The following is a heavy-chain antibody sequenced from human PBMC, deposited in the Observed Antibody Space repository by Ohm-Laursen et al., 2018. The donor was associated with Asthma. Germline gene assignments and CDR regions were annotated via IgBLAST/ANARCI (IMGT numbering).Heavy chain of an antibody. CDR1: GFTFSSYG. CDR2: ISYDGSNK. V-gene: IGHV3-30*18. D-gene: IGHD2-15*01. CDR3: AKEGVLPYCSGGSCYSDY. Sequence: SLRLSCSAPGFTFSSYGMHWVRQAPGKGLGWVAVISYDGSNKYYADSVKGRFTISRDNSKNTLYLQMNSLRAEDTAVYYCAKEGVLPYCSGGSCYSDYWGQGTLVTVSS. J-gene: IGHJ4*02.